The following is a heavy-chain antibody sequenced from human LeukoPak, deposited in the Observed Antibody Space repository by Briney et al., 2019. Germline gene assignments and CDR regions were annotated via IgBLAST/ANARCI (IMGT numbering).Heavy chain of an antibody. V-gene: IGHV4-59*08. CDR1: GGSMSSYL. CDR2: LYTSGST. CDR3: ARHQDYDSSGYYYAFDI. Sequence: SETLSLTCTVSGGSMSSYLWSWIREPPGKGLEWIGYLYTSGSTTHNPPLKRRVTISIDTSTNQFSLKPSSVTTADTAVYYCARHQDYDSSGYYYAFDIWGQGTMVTVSS. D-gene: IGHD3-22*01. J-gene: IGHJ3*02.